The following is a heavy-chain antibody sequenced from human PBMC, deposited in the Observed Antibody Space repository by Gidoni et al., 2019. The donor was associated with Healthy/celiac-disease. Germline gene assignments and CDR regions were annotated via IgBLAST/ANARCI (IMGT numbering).Heavy chain of an antibody. D-gene: IGHD3-9*01. CDR2: TDPSDSHT. CDR1: GYNFTLYL. J-gene: IGHJ6*02. V-gene: IGHV5-10-1*01. Sequence: EVQLVQSGDAVTKPGESLRISCKGSGYNFTLYLIRLLLHRPGKGLEWMGRTDPSDSHTNYSQSYQGDVTISADKSSSTAYLQWSSMKASDTAMYYWARHPGRYYDMLTVAMNDYYYGMDVWGQGTTVTVSS. CDR3: ARHPGRYYDMLTVAMNDYYYGMDV.